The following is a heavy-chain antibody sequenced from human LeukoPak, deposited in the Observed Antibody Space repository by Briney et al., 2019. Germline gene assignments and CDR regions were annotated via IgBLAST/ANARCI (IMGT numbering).Heavy chain of an antibody. CDR3: ARDLGYGSSRGPLDY. J-gene: IGHJ4*02. CDR1: GGSISSYY. D-gene: IGHD6-6*01. CDR2: IYYSGST. V-gene: IGHV4-59*13. Sequence: SETLSLTCTVSGGSISSYYWSWIRQPPGKGLEWIGYIYYSGSTNYNPSLKSRVSISLSTSMNQFSLKLSSVTAADTAVYYCARDLGYGSSRGPLDYWGQGTLVTVSS.